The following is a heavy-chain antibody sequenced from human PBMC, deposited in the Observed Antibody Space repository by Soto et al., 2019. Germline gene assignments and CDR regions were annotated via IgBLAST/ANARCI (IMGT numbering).Heavy chain of an antibody. CDR1: GYTMSSYA. V-gene: IGHV1-69*13. Sequence: APVKVGCKSSGYTMSSYAISWVRKDTGQGLEWMGGIIPIFGTANYAQKFQGRVTITADESTSTAYMELSSLRSEDTAVYYCAREGGYCISTSCHYYYYGTDVWCQGTTVTVS. CDR3: AREGGYCISTSCHYYYYGTDV. J-gene: IGHJ6*02. CDR2: IIPIFGTA. D-gene: IGHD2-2*01.